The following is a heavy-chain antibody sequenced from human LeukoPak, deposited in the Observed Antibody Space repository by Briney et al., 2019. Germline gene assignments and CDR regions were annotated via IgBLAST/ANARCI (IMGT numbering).Heavy chain of an antibody. Sequence: SVKVSCKASGGTFSNYAINWVRQAPGQGLEWMGGIIPIFGTANYAQKFQGKVTITADESTSTAYMELGSLRSEDTAIYYCARGWDYDSGGRPTAYVYWGQGTLVSVSS. CDR3: ARGWDYDSGGRPTAYVY. D-gene: IGHD3-22*01. CDR1: GGTFSNYA. J-gene: IGHJ4*02. V-gene: IGHV1-69*13. CDR2: IIPIFGTA.